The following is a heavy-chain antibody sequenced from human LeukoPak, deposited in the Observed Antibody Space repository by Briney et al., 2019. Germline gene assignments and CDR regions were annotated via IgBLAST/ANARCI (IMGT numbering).Heavy chain of an antibody. D-gene: IGHD4-23*01. CDR3: ARDPITVVTPGDY. CDR1: GVSISSSSYY. CDR2: IYSSGST. J-gene: IGHJ4*02. V-gene: IGHV4-39*02. Sequence: SETLSLTCNVSGVSISSSSYYWGWIRQPPGKGLEGIGSIYSSGSTYYNSSLKSRVTISIDTSKNQVSLKMSSVTAADTAVYYCARDPITVVTPGDYWGQGTLVTVSS.